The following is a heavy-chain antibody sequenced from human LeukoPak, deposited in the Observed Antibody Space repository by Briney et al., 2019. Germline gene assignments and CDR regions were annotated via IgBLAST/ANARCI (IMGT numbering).Heavy chain of an antibody. D-gene: IGHD3-9*01. CDR3: TRDYDIL. CDR2: IDSDGSST. J-gene: IGHJ4*02. Sequence: GGSLRLSCAASGFTFNTYWMHWVRQAPGKGLVWVSRIDSDGSSTSYADSVKGRFTTSRDDAKNTLYLQMNSLRAEDTAVYYCTRDYDILWGQGTLVTVSS. CDR1: GFTFNTYW. V-gene: IGHV3-74*01.